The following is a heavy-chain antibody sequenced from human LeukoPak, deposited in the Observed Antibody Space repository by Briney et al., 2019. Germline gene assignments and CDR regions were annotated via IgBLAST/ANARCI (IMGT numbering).Heavy chain of an antibody. CDR1: GGSISSYY. J-gene: IGHJ4*02. CDR3: AREGDGYNGLY. V-gene: IGHV4-59*01. Sequence: SSETLSLTCTVSGGSISSYYWSWIRQPPGKGLEWIGYIYYSGSTNYNPSLKSRVTISVDTSKNQLSLKLSSVTAADTAVYYCAREGDGYNGLYWGQGTLVTVSS. CDR2: IYYSGST. D-gene: IGHD5-24*01.